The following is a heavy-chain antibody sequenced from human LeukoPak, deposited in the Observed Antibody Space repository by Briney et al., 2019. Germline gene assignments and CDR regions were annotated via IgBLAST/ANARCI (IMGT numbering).Heavy chain of an antibody. Sequence: GGSLRLSCAASGFTVSSNYMSWVRQAPGKGLEWVGRIKSKTDGGTTDYTAPVRGRFTISRDDSKNTLYLQMNSLKTEDTAVYYCTDLGVGMPGYWGQGTLVTVSS. CDR1: GFTVSSNY. CDR3: TDLGVGMPGY. D-gene: IGHD2-15*01. V-gene: IGHV3-15*01. J-gene: IGHJ4*02. CDR2: IKSKTDGGTT.